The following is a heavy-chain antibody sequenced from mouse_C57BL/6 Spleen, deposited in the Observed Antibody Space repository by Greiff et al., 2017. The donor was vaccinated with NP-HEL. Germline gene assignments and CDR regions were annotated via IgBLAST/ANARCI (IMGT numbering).Heavy chain of an antibody. D-gene: IGHD1-1*01. CDR1: GYAFSSSW. V-gene: IGHV1-82*01. J-gene: IGHJ2*01. CDR2: IYPGDGDT. CDR3: AGQGYGSSYLFDY. Sequence: VQLQPSGPELVKPGASVQISRQASGYAFSSSWMNWVKQRPGKGLEWIGRIYPGDGDTNYNGKFKGQGTLTADKSYSTAYMQLSSRTSDDSAVDFCAGQGYGSSYLFDYWGQGTTLTVSS.